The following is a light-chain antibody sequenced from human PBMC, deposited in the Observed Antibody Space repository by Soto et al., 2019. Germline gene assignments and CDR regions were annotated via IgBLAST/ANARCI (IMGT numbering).Light chain of an antibody. CDR1: QTVIGSY. CDR2: DAS. V-gene: IGKV3-11*01. J-gene: IGKJ4*01. Sequence: IGLAQYPGALSLSLWERSTLSSRASQTVIGSYLVWYPPKPGQAPRLPIYDASPRAPGIPARFSGSGTGTDFTLTIRRPEPEDFAVYYCQQRSNWPLPFGGGSKVDVK. CDR3: QQRSNWPLP.